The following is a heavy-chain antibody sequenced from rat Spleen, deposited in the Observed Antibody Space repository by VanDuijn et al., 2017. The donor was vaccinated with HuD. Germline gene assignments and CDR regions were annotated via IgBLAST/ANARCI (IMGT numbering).Heavy chain of an antibody. Sequence: EVQLVESDGGLVQPGRSLKLSCAASGFTFSNCGMHWIRQAPTKGLEWVATISYGDRSGHSGTYYADAVEGRFTISRDNAKSTLYLQMDSLRSEDTATYYCVRQDTSGYSNWFAYWGQGTLVTVSS. V-gene: IGHV5-29*01. CDR3: VRQDTSGYSNWFAY. CDR1: GFTFSNCG. J-gene: IGHJ3*01. D-gene: IGHD4-3*01. CDR2: ISYGDRSGHSGT.